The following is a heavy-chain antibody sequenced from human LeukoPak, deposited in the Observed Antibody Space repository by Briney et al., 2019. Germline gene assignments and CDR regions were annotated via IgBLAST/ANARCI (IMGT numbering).Heavy chain of an antibody. CDR3: ARSYYYGSGSYYAPDY. J-gene: IGHJ4*02. Sequence: ASVKVSCKASGGTFSSYAISWVRQAPGQGLEWMGGIIPIFGTANYAQKFQGRVTITADESTSTAYMELSSLRSEDTAVYYCARSYYYGSGSYYAPDYWGQGTLVTVSS. D-gene: IGHD3-10*01. CDR2: IIPIFGTA. V-gene: IGHV1-69*13. CDR1: GGTFSSYA.